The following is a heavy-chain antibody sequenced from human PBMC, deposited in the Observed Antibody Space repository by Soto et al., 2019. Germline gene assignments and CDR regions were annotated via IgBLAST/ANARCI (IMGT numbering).Heavy chain of an antibody. CDR3: ARDFVSGDFGLDL. V-gene: IGHV1-2*02. Sequence: QVQLVQSGPEVKKPGASARVSCKASGYTFTGYYIHWVRQAPGQGLEWMGWVSPLSGGTNLAQRFQGRVTLTRDTSINTAYMELSSLRSGDTALYFCARDFVSGDFGLDLWGQGTTVSVSS. CDR1: GYTFTGYY. D-gene: IGHD2-21*01. J-gene: IGHJ6*02. CDR2: VSPLSGGT.